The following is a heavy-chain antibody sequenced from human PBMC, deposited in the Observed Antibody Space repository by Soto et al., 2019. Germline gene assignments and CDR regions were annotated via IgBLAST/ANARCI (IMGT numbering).Heavy chain of an antibody. V-gene: IGHV3-9*01. D-gene: IGHD6-19*01. CDR1: GFTFDDYA. CDR3: GKGLGSGFLDPGYYYGMDV. J-gene: IGHJ6*02. Sequence: PGGSLRLSCAASGFTFDDYAMHWVRQAPRKGLEWVSGISWNSGSIGYADSVKGRFTISRDNAKNCLDLQMNSLRAEDTALYYCGKGLGSGFLDPGYYYGMDVWGQGTTVTVSS. CDR2: ISWNSGSI.